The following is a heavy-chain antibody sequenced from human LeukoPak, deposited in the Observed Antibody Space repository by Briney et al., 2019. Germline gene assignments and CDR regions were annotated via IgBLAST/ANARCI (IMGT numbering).Heavy chain of an antibody. CDR1: GGSISSYY. CDR2: IYYSGST. D-gene: IGHD3-22*01. CDR3: AYAGYYYDSSGYQDY. J-gene: IGHJ4*02. Sequence: SETLSLTCTVSGGSISSYYWSWIRQPPEKGLEWIGYIYYSGSTNYNPSLKSRVTISVDTSKNQFSLKLSSVTAADTAVYYCAYAGYYYDSSGYQDYWGQGTLVTVSS. V-gene: IGHV4-59*01.